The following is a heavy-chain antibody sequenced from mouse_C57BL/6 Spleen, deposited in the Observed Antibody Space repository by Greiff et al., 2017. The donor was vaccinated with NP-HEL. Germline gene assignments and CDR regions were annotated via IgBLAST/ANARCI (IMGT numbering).Heavy chain of an antibody. CDR2: IDPSDSYT. D-gene: IGHD1-1*01. CDR3: ARGDYYGSSYRFAY. CDR1: GYTFTSYW. V-gene: IGHV1-50*01. J-gene: IGHJ3*01. Sequence: QVQLQQSGAELVKPGASVKLSCKASGYTFTSYWMQWVKQRPGQGLEWIGEIDPSDSYTNYNQKFKGKATLTVDTSSSTAYMQLSSLTSEDSAVYYCARGDYYGSSYRFAYWGQGTLVTVSA.